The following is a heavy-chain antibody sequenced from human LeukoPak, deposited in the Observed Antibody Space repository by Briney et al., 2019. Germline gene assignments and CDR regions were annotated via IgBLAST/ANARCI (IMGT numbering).Heavy chain of an antibody. CDR3: ARGFPRVVVVVPAALNWFDP. CDR2: INPNSGGT. CDR1: GYTFTGYY. D-gene: IGHD2-2*01. Sequence: ASVTVSCTASGYTFTGYYMHWVRQAPGQGLEWMGWINPNSGGTNYAQKFQGRVTMTRDTSISTAYMELSRLRSDDTAVYYCARGFPRVVVVVPAALNWFDPWGQGTLVTVSS. V-gene: IGHV1-2*02. J-gene: IGHJ5*02.